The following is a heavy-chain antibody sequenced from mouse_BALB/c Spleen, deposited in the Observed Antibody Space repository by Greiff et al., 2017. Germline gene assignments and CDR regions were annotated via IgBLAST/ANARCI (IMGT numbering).Heavy chain of an antibody. V-gene: IGHV3-6*02. CDR1: GYSITSGYY. Sequence: EVKLLESGPGLVKPSQSLSLTCSVTGYSITSGYYWNWIRQFPGNKMEWMGYISYDGSNNYNPSLKNRISITRDTSKNQFFLKLNSVTTEDTATYYCARGKGLLWGQGTTLTVSS. D-gene: IGHD2-1*01. CDR2: ISYDGSN. J-gene: IGHJ2*01. CDR3: ARGKGLL.